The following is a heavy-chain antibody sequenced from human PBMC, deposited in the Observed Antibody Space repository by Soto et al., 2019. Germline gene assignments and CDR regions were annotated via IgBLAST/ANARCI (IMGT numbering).Heavy chain of an antibody. V-gene: IGHV1-18*01. CDR1: GYTFTSYG. CDR2: ISAYNGNT. D-gene: IGHD2-15*01. CDR3: ARDHRPRYCSGGSCSYSWCDR. J-gene: IGHJ5*02. Sequence: ASVKVSCKASGYTFTSYGISWVRQAPGQGLEWMGWISAYNGNTNYAQKLQGRVTMTTDTSTSTAYMELRSLRSDDTAVYYCARDHRPRYCSGGSCSYSWCDRWGQGTLVAVSS.